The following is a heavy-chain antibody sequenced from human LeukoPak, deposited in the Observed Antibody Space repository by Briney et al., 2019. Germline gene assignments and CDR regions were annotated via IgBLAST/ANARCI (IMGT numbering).Heavy chain of an antibody. V-gene: IGHV3-23*01. CDR3: AKDSAKKYDDY. D-gene: IGHD2/OR15-2a*01. J-gene: IGHJ4*02. Sequence: GGSLRLSCAASGITFSSDAMSWVRQAPGKGLEWVSAINGGSTHYADSVKGRFTISRDNSKNTLYLQMNGLRAEDTAVYYCAKDSAKKYDDYWGQGTLVTVSS. CDR2: INGGST. CDR1: GITFSSDA.